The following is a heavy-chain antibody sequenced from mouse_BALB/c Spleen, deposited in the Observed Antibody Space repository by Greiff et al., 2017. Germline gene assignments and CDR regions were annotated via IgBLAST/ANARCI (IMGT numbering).Heavy chain of an antibody. V-gene: IGHV7-3*02. CDR1: GFTFTDYY. Sequence: EVKLVESGGGLVQPGGSLRLSCATSGFTFTDYYMSWVRQPPGKALEWLGFIRNKANGYTTEYSASVKGRFTISRDNSQSILYLQMNTLRAEDSATYYCARGSRWYFDVWGAGTTVTVSS. CDR2: IRNKANGYTT. J-gene: IGHJ1*01. CDR3: ARGSRWYFDV.